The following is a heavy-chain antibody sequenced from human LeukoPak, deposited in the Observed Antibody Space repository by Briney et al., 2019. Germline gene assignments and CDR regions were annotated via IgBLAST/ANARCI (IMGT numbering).Heavy chain of an antibody. CDR1: GGTFSSYA. J-gene: IGHJ4*02. V-gene: IGHV1-69*05. Sequence: ASVKVSCKASGGTFSSYAISWVRQAPGQGLEWMGRIIPIFGTANYAQKFQGRVTITTDESTSTACMELSSLRSEDTAVYYCARLSGPYYYDSSGYPPYFDYWGQGTLVTVSS. CDR2: IIPIFGTA. D-gene: IGHD3-22*01. CDR3: ARLSGPYYYDSSGYPPYFDY.